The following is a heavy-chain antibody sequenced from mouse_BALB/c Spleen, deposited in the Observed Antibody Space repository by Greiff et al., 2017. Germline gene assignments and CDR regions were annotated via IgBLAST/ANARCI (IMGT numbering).Heavy chain of an antibody. Sequence: EVMLVESGGGLVKPGGSLKLSCAASGFTFSDYYMYWVRQTPEKRLEGVATISDGGSYTYYPDSVKGRFTISRDNAKNNLYLQMSSLKSEDTAMYYCASPSYGNYGGWFAYWGQGTLVTVSA. CDR2: ISDGGSYT. V-gene: IGHV5-4*02. D-gene: IGHD2-10*02. CDR1: GFTFSDYY. CDR3: ASPSYGNYGGWFAY. J-gene: IGHJ3*01.